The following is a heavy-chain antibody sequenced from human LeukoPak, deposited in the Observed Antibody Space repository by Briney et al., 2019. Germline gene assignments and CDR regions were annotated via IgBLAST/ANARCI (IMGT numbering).Heavy chain of an antibody. CDR3: ARETSQKGAHYMDV. Sequence: SETLSLTCTVSGGSISGYYWSWIRQPPGKGLEWIGFIYYSGSTNYNPSLKSRVTISVDTSKNQFSLKLSSVTAADTAVYYCARETSQKGAHYMDVWGKGTTVTISS. V-gene: IGHV4-59*01. CDR2: IYYSGST. CDR1: GGSISGYY. D-gene: IGHD3-16*01. J-gene: IGHJ6*03.